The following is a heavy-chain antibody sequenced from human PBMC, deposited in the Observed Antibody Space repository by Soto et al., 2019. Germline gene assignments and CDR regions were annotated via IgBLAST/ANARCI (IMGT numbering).Heavy chain of an antibody. D-gene: IGHD3-10*01. CDR2: IIPILGIA. CDR1: GGTFSSYT. CDR3: ARSNTMVRGVSFWFDP. J-gene: IGHJ5*02. V-gene: IGHV1-69*02. Sequence: QVQLVQSGAEVKKPGSSVKVSCKASGGTFSSYTISWVRQAPGQGLEWMGRIIPILGIANYAQKFQGRVTITADKSTSTAYMELSSLRSEDTAVYYCARSNTMVRGVSFWFDPWGQGTLVTVSS.